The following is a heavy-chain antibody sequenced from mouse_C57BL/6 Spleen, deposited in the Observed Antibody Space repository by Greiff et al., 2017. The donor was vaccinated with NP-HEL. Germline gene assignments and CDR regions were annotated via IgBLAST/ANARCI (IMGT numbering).Heavy chain of an antibody. CDR2: INPSTGGT. Sequence: EVKLVESGPELVKPGASVKISCKASGYSFTGYYMNWVKQSPEKSLEWIGEINPSTGGTTYNQKFKAKATLTVDKSSSTAYMQLKSLTSEDSAVYYCARVTTVVATEGYFDYWGQGTTLTVSS. J-gene: IGHJ2*01. CDR3: ARVTTVVATEGYFDY. D-gene: IGHD1-1*01. V-gene: IGHV1-42*01. CDR1: GYSFTGYY.